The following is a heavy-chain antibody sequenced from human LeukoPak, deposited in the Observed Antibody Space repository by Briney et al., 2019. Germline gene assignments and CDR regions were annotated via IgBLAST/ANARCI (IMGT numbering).Heavy chain of an antibody. CDR1: GGSFSGYY. D-gene: IGHD3-9*01. Sequence: PSETLSLTCAVYGGSFSGYYWTWIRQPPGKGLEWIAEINHSGSTKYNPSLKSRVTISVDTSKNQFSLKLSSVTAADTAVYYCARVPGVYYDRLTGYGSGWFDPWGQGTLVTVSS. J-gene: IGHJ5*02. V-gene: IGHV4-34*01. CDR3: ARVPGVYYDRLTGYGSGWFDP. CDR2: INHSGST.